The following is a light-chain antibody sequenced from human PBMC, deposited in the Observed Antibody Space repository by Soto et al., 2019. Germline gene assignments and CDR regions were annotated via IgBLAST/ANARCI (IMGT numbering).Light chain of an antibody. CDR1: QSVPPL. J-gene: IGKJ4*01. CDR2: DAS. CDR3: QQRTSWPLT. Sequence: EIVLPQPPVTLSLSPGGRTTLSCRASQSVPPLLAWYQQKPGQAPRLPVYDASKSANGIPARFGGSGSGTGFTLTISSLEPEECAVYYCQQRTSWPLTFGGGTKVEIK. V-gene: IGKV3-11*01.